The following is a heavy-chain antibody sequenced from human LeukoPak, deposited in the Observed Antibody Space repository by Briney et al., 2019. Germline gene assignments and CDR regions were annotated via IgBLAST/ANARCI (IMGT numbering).Heavy chain of an antibody. J-gene: IGHJ4*02. V-gene: IGHV3-66*01. CDR2: IYSGGST. D-gene: IGHD3-22*01. Sequence: PGGSLRLSCAASEFSVGSNYMTWVRQAPGKGLEWVSLIYSGGSTYYADSVKGRFTITRDNSKNTLYLQMNSLRAEDTAVYYCARGGARYDDDSSGYYFDHWAQGTLVTVSS. CDR3: ARGGARYDDDSSGYYFDH. CDR1: EFSVGSNY.